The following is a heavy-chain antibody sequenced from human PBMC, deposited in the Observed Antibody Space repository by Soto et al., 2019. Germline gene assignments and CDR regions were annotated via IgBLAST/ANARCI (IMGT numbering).Heavy chain of an antibody. V-gene: IGHV4-38-2*02. D-gene: IGHD2-2*02. J-gene: IGHJ6*02. CDR3: ARDSIPGMDV. Sequence: SETLSLTCAVSGYSISSGYYWGWIRQPPGKGLEWIGSIYHSGSTYYNPSLKSRVTISVDTSKNQFSLKLSSVTAADTAVYYCARDSIPGMDVWGQGTTVTVSS. CDR2: IYHSGST. CDR1: GYSISSGYY.